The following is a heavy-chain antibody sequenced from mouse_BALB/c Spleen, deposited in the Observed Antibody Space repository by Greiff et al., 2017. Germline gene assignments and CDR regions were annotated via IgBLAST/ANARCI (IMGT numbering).Heavy chain of an antibody. D-gene: IGHD1-1*01. V-gene: IGHV7-3*02. Sequence: EVQGVESGGGLVQPGGSLRLSCATSGFTFTDYYMSWVRQPPGKALEWLGFIRNKANGYTTEYSASVKGRFTISRDNSQSILYLQMNTLRAEDSATYYCASDGGYYGSSTWFAYWGQGTLVTVSA. J-gene: IGHJ3*01. CDR1: GFTFTDYY. CDR3: ASDGGYYGSSTWFAY. CDR2: IRNKANGYTT.